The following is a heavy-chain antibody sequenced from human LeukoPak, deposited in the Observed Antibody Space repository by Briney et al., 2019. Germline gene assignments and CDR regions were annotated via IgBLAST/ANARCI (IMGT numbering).Heavy chain of an antibody. CDR1: GGSISSSSYY. J-gene: IGHJ4*02. D-gene: IGHD3-10*01. CDR2: IYYSGST. V-gene: IGHV4-39*01. Sequence: SETLSLTCTVSGGSISSSSYYWGWIRQPPGKGLEWIGSIYYSGSTYYNPSLKSRVTISVDTSKNQFSLKLSSVTAADTAVYYCANWFGETPYWGQGTLVTVSS. CDR3: ANWFGETPY.